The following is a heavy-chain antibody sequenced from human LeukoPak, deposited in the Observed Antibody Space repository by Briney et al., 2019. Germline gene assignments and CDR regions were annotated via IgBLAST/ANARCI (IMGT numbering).Heavy chain of an antibody. CDR1: GYSISSGYY. CDR2: IYHSGST. CDR3: ARGVFYCSGGSCYYYYYMDV. Sequence: SETLSLTCTVSGYSISSGYYWGWIRQPPGKGLEWIGSIYHSGSTYYNPSLKSRVTISVDTSKNQFSLKLSSVTAADTAVYYCARGVFYCSGGSCYYYYYMDVWGKGTTVTVSS. J-gene: IGHJ6*03. D-gene: IGHD2-15*01. V-gene: IGHV4-38-2*02.